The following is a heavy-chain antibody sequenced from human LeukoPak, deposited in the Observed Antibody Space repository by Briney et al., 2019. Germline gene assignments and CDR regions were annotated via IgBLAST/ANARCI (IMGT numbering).Heavy chain of an antibody. CDR3: AREGGYGDYPFDY. J-gene: IGHJ4*02. D-gene: IGHD4-17*01. Sequence: SETLSLTCAVYGGSFSGYYWSWIRQPPGKGLEWIGEINHSGSTNYNPSLKGRVTISVDTSKNQFSLKLSSVTAADTAVYYCAREGGYGDYPFDYWGQGTLVTVSS. V-gene: IGHV4-34*01. CDR1: GGSFSGYY. CDR2: INHSGST.